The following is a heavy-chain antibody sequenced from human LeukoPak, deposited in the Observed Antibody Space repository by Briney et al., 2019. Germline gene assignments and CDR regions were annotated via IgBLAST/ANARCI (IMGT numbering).Heavy chain of an antibody. CDR3: ARERITMIVVVNYPGAFDI. V-gene: IGHV3-30*04. CDR1: GFTFSSYA. Sequence: GGSLRLSCAASGFTFSSYAMHWVRQAPGKGLEWVAVISYDGSNKYYADSVKGRFTISRDNSKNTLYLQMNSLRAEDTAVYYCARERITMIVVVNYPGAFDIWGQGTMVTVSS. D-gene: IGHD3-22*01. CDR2: ISYDGSNK. J-gene: IGHJ3*02.